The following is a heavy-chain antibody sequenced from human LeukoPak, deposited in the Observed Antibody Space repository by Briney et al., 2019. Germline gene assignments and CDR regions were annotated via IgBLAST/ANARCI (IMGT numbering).Heavy chain of an antibody. CDR3: ARDSSRIIDY. CDR1: GFTFSDFS. V-gene: IGHV3-33*08. D-gene: IGHD2-2*01. Sequence: GGSLRLSCAASGFTFSDFSLTWVRQAPGKGLEWVAVIWYDGSNKYYADSVKGRFTISRDNSKNTLYLQMNSLRAEDTAVYYCARDSSRIIDYWGQGTLVTVSS. CDR2: IWYDGSNK. J-gene: IGHJ4*02.